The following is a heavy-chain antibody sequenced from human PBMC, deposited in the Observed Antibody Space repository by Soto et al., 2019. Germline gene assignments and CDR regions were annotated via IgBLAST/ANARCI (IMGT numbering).Heavy chain of an antibody. J-gene: IGHJ3*02. V-gene: IGHV1-2*02. CDR3: ARDDGQPRDIFDM. CDR2: INPDSGGT. CDR1: GYTFTDYY. D-gene: IGHD1-1*01. Sequence: QVQLVQSGAEVKKPGASVKVSCKASGYTFTDYYLHWVRQAPGQGLEWMGWINPDSGGTNYAQKFQDRVTMTRDRSISTASMALCRLRPDDAAVYFCARDDGQPRDIFDMWGQGTVVTVSS.